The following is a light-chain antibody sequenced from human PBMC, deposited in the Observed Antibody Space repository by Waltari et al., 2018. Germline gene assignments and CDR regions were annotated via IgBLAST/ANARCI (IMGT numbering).Light chain of an antibody. J-gene: IGLJ2*01. CDR2: DNG. CDR3: ATWDDTLSAVV. Sequence: QSVLTQPPSVSAAPGQKVTISCSGSSSNIGQTYVSWYQQFPGTTPKLLIYDNGKRPSGIPERFSGSKSGTSANLDITGLQTGDEADYYCATWDDTLSAVVFGGGTKLSVL. CDR1: SSNIGQTY. V-gene: IGLV1-51*01.